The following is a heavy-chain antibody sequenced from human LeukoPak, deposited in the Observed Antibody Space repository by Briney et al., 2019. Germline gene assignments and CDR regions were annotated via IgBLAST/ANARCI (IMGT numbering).Heavy chain of an antibody. CDR1: GFTFSSYD. V-gene: IGHV3-23*01. J-gene: IGHJ6*02. D-gene: IGHD3-9*01. CDR2: ISGSGGST. CDR3: AKDRLVLRYFDWPYGMDV. Sequence: GGSLRLSCAASGFTFSSYDMSWVRQAPGKGLEWVSAISGSGGSTYYADSVKGRFTISRDNSKNTLFLQMNSLRVEDTAVYYCAKDRLVLRYFDWPYGMDVWGQGTTVIVSS.